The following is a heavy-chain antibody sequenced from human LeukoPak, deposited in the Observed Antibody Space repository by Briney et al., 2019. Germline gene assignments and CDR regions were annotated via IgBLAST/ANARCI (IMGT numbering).Heavy chain of an antibody. Sequence: SVKVSCKASGGTFSSYAISWVRQAPGQGLEWMGGIIPIFGTANYAQKFQGRVTITTDESTSTAYMELSSLRSEDTAVYYCARGDYYDSSGEVRPGDAFDIWGQGTMVTVSS. CDR2: IIPIFGTA. CDR1: GGTFSSYA. V-gene: IGHV1-69*05. J-gene: IGHJ3*02. D-gene: IGHD3-22*01. CDR3: ARGDYYDSSGEVRPGDAFDI.